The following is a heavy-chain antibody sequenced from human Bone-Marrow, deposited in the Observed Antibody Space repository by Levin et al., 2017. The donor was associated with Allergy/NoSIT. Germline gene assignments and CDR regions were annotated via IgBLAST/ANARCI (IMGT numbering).Heavy chain of an antibody. Sequence: GESLKISCAASGFTFSSYGMHWVRQAPGKGLEWVAVIWYDGSNKYYADSVKGRFTISRDNSKNTLYLQMNSLRAEDTAVYYCAREYQLGMSLESAGYYYYGMDVWGQGTTVTVSS. D-gene: IGHD3-3*01. CDR1: GFTFSSYG. CDR2: IWYDGSNK. CDR3: AREYQLGMSLESAGYYYYGMDV. V-gene: IGHV3-33*01. J-gene: IGHJ6*02.